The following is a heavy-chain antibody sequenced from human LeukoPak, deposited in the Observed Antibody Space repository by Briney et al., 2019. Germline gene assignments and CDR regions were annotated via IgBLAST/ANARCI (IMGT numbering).Heavy chain of an antibody. D-gene: IGHD2-2*01. CDR1: GYTFTGYY. Sequence: GASVKVSCKASGYTFTGYYMHWVRQAPGQGLECMGWINPNSGGTNYAQKFQGRVTMTRDTSISTAYMELSRLRSDDTAVYYCARGGRVVPAAVGRRASGAEDYWGQGTLVTVSS. CDR2: INPNSGGT. V-gene: IGHV1-2*02. J-gene: IGHJ4*02. CDR3: ARGGRVVPAAVGRRASGAEDY.